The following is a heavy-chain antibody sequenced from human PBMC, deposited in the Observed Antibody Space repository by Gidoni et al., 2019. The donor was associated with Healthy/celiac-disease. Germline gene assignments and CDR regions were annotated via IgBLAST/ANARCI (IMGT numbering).Heavy chain of an antibody. Sequence: QVQLVQSGAEVKKPGSSVKVSCKAAGGTFSSYAISWVRQAPGQGLERMGGIIPIFGTANYAQKFQGRVTITADESTSTAYMELSSLRSEDTAVYYCASSGYSSGWYAHWGQGTLVTVSS. V-gene: IGHV1-69*01. CDR1: GGTFSSYA. CDR3: ASSGYSSGWYAH. CDR2: IIPIFGTA. J-gene: IGHJ1*01. D-gene: IGHD6-19*01.